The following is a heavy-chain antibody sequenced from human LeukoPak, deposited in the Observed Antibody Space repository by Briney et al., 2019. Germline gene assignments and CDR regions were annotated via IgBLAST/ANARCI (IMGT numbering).Heavy chain of an antibody. D-gene: IGHD6-19*01. CDR3: ASWSGWYVLVSRKYFQH. Sequence: SETLSLTCAVYGGSFSDYYWSWIRQPPGKGLEWIGEINHSGSTDYNPSLKSRVTISVDTSKNQFSLKLSSVTAADTAVYYCASWSGWYVLVSRKYFQHWGQGTLVTVSS. V-gene: IGHV4-34*01. CDR2: INHSGST. CDR1: GGSFSDYY. J-gene: IGHJ1*01.